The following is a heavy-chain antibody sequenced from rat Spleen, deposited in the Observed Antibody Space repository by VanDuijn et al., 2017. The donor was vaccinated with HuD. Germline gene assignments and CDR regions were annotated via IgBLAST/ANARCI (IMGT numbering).Heavy chain of an antibody. J-gene: IGHJ2*01. Sequence: QVQLKESGPGLVQPSQTLSLTCTVSGFSLTNFGVTWVRQPPGKGLEWIGAIWSGGTTDYSSALKSRLSISRDTSKSQIFLKMNSLQTDDTGIYFCASLFLPHCRAFNYWGQGVMVTVSS. D-gene: IGHD3-2*01. CDR3: ASLFLPHCRAFNY. CDR1: GFSLTNFG. CDR2: IWSGGTT. V-gene: IGHV2-15*01.